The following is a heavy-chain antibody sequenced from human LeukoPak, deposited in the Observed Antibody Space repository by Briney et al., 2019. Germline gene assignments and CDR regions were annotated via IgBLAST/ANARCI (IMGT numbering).Heavy chain of an antibody. CDR1: GFTFSNYL. D-gene: IGHD1-26*01. CDR2: IKLDGSEK. V-gene: IGHV3-7*01. Sequence: GGSLRLSCGASGFTFSNYLMSWVRQAPGKGLEWVASIKLDGSEKTYVDSAKGRFTISRDNAKSSLYLQMSSLRAEDTAVYFCARGRATWDYWGQGSLSPSRQ. J-gene: IGHJ4*02. CDR3: ARGRATWDY.